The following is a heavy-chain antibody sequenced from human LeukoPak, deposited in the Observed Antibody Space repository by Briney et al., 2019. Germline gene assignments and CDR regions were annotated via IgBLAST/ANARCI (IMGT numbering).Heavy chain of an antibody. Sequence: PSETLSLTCTVSGGSMSGYYWSWIRQPPGKGLEWIGFISHIGSTNYNSSLRSRVTFSVDTSKSQFSLNLRSVTAADTAVYYCARDSYYGMDVWGQGTTVIVSS. CDR1: GGSMSGYY. V-gene: IGHV4-59*01. CDR2: ISHIGST. CDR3: ARDSYYGMDV. J-gene: IGHJ6*02.